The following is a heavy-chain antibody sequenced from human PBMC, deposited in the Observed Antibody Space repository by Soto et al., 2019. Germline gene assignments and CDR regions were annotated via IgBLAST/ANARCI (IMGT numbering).Heavy chain of an antibody. CDR3: ARGTGGYYYGMDV. CDR1: GFTVSSNY. J-gene: IGHJ6*02. V-gene: IGHV3-66*01. D-gene: IGHD7-27*01. Sequence: PGGSLRLSCAASGFTVSSNYMSWVRQAPGKGLEWVSVIYSGGSTYYADSVKGRFTISRDNSKNTLYLQMNSLRAEDTAVYYCARGTGGYYYGMDVWGQGTTVTVSS. CDR2: IYSGGST.